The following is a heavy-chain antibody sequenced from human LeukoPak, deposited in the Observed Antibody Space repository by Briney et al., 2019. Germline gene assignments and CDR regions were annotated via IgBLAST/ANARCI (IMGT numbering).Heavy chain of an antibody. D-gene: IGHD5-18*01. J-gene: IGHJ6*02. CDR2: IYYSGST. Sequence: PSETLSLTCTVSGGSVSSGSYYWSWIRQPPGKGLEWIGYIYYSGSTNYNPSLKSRVTISVDTSKNQFSLKLSSVTAADTAVYYCARDTNGYSYAYGMDVWSQGTTVTVSS. CDR1: GGSVSSGSYY. CDR3: ARDTNGYSYAYGMDV. V-gene: IGHV4-61*01.